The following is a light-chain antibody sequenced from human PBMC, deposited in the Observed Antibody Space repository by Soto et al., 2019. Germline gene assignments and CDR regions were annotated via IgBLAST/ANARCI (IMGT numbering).Light chain of an antibody. J-gene: IGKJ1*01. Sequence: IQLTQSPSSLSASVGDSVTITCRASQSISSWLAWYQQKPGKAPKLLIYDASGLESGVPSRFSGSGSGTEFTLTISSLQPDDFATYYCQQYNSYSVTFGQGTKVDI. V-gene: IGKV1-5*01. CDR1: QSISSW. CDR2: DAS. CDR3: QQYNSYSVT.